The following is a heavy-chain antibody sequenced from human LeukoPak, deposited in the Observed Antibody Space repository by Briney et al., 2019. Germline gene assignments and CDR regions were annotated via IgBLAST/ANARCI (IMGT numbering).Heavy chain of an antibody. CDR2: ISYDGSNK. J-gene: IGHJ5*02. Sequence: GGSLRLFCAAAGVTFSSYAMHWVRQAPGKGVEGGAVISYDGSNKYYADSVKGRFTISRDNSKNTLYLQMNSLRAEDTAVYYCAREMRGPRATSWFDPWGQGTLVTVSS. CDR3: AREMRGPRATSWFDP. V-gene: IGHV3-30*01. CDR1: GVTFSSYA. D-gene: IGHD4-11*01.